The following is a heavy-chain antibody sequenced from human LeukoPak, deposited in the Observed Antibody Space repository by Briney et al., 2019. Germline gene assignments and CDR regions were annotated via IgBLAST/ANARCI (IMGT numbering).Heavy chain of an antibody. CDR2: IYYSGST. D-gene: IGHD6-13*01. V-gene: IGHV4-31*03. J-gene: IGHJ4*02. CDR3: ARNHLSSWYNPDYFDY. Sequence: SETLSLTCTVSGGSISSGGYYWSWIRQHPGKGLEWIGYIYYSGSTYYNPSLKSRVTISVDTSKNQFSLKLSSVTAADTAVYYCARNHLSSWYNPDYFDYWGQGTLVTVSS. CDR1: GGSISSGGYY.